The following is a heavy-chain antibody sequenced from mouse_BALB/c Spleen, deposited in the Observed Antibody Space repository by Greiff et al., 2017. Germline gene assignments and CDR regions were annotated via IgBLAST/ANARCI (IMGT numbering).Heavy chain of an antibody. CDR3: AGSSIYDGLLIAY. Sequence: QVQLQQSGPGLVAPSQSLSITCTVSGFSLSRYSVHWVRQPPGKGLEWLGMIWGGGSTDYNSALKSRLSISKDNTKSQVFLKMNSLQTDDTAMYYCAGSSIYDGLLIAYWGQGTLVTVSA. V-gene: IGHV2-6-4*01. CDR1: GFSLSRYS. J-gene: IGHJ3*01. CDR2: IWGGGST. D-gene: IGHD2-3*01.